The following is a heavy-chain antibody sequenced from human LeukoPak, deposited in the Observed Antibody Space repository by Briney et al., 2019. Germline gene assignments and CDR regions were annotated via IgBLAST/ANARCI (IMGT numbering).Heavy chain of an antibody. Sequence: GGSLRLSCAASGFTFSSYAMTWVRQAPGKGLEWVSSISGSGGSRDYADSVKGRFTISRDNAKNSLYLQMNSLRAEDTAVYYCARAGFTFSDYFGSFFDYWGQGTLVTVSS. CDR3: ARAGFTFSDYFGSFFDY. V-gene: IGHV3-23*01. J-gene: IGHJ4*02. CDR2: ISGSGGSR. CDR1: GFTFSSYA. D-gene: IGHD3-10*01.